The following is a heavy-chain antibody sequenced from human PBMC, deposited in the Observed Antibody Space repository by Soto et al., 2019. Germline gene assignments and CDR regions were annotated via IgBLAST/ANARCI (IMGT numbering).Heavy chain of an antibody. J-gene: IGHJ6*02. CDR1: GFTFGDYA. V-gene: IGHV3-49*04. Sequence: GGSLRLSCTASGFTFGDYAMGWVRQAPGKGLEWVGFIRSKAYGGTTEYAASVKGRFTISRDDSKSIAYLQMNSLKTEDTAVYYCTRAPQYYDFWSGYYPPYYYYGMDVWGQGTTVTVSS. D-gene: IGHD3-3*01. CDR2: IRSKAYGGTT. CDR3: TRAPQYYDFWSGYYPPYYYYGMDV.